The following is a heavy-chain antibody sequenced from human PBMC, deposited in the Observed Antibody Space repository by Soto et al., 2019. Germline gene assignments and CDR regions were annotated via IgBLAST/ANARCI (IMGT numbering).Heavy chain of an antibody. V-gene: IGHV4-59*01. CDR1: GGSISSYY. D-gene: IGHD4-17*01. Sequence: SETLSLTCTVSGGSISSYYWSWIRQPPGKGLEWIGYIYYNGGTNYNPSLKSRVTISVDTSKNQFSLKLSSVTAADTAVYYCARQGPYGDFDYWGQGTLVTVSS. CDR3: ARQGPYGDFDY. CDR2: IYYNGGT. J-gene: IGHJ4*02.